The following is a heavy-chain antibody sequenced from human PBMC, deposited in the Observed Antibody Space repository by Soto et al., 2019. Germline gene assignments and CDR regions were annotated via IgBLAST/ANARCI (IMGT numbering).Heavy chain of an antibody. Sequence: SETLSLTCTVSGGSISSYYWSWIRQPPGKGLEWIGYIYYSGSTNYNPSLKSRVTISVDTSKNQFSLKLSSVTAADTAVYYCARAGYSSSSIYYYGMDVWGQGTTVTSP. D-gene: IGHD6-6*01. V-gene: IGHV4-59*01. CDR2: IYYSGST. CDR1: GGSISSYY. J-gene: IGHJ6*02. CDR3: ARAGYSSSSIYYYGMDV.